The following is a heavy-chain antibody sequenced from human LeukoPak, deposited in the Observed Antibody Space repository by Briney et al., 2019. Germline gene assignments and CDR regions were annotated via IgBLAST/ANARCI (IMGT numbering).Heavy chain of an antibody. V-gene: IGHV4-39*01. CDR2: IYYSGST. J-gene: IGHJ5*02. CDR1: GGSISSSSYY. CDR3: ARHYYDFWSGYSWWFDP. D-gene: IGHD3-3*01. Sequence: PSQTLSLTCTVSGGSISSSSYYWGWIRQPPGKGLEWIGSIYYSGSTYYNPSLKSRVTISVDTSKNQFSLKLSSVTAADTAVYYCARHYYDFWSGYSWWFDPWGQGTLVTVSS.